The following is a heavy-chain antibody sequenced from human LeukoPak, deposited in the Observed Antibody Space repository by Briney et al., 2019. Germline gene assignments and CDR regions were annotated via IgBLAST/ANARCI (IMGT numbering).Heavy chain of an antibody. CDR1: GYTFTSYD. CDR2: MNPNSGNT. V-gene: IGHV1-8*01. Sequence: ASVKVSCKASGYTFTSYDINWVRQATGQGREWMGWMNPNSGNTGYAQKFQGRVTMTRNTSISTAYMELSSLRSEDTAVYYCARGGSPQLGIYYYYYMDVWGKGTTVTVSS. CDR3: ARGGSPQLGIYYYYYMDV. D-gene: IGHD6-13*01. J-gene: IGHJ6*03.